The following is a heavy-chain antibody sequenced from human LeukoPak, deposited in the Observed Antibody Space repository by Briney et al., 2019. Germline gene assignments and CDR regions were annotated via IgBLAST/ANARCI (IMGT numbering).Heavy chain of an antibody. CDR1: GYTFTDYY. D-gene: IGHD6-13*01. CDR3: ARAIIASIAAAATDV. V-gene: IGHV1-2*06. CDR2: IHPNSGGT. J-gene: IGHJ6*04. Sequence: ASVKVSCKASGYTFTDYYMHWVRQAPGQGLEWMGRIHPNSGGTHFVQKFRGRVTMTRDTSISTAYMELSRLRSDDTAVYYCARAIIASIAAAATDVWGKGTTVTISS.